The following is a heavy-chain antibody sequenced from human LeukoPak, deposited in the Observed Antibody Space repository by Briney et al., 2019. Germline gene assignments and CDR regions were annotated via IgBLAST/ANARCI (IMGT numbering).Heavy chain of an antibody. CDR3: ARSSAWFDP. CDR2: MNPKTGNT. D-gene: IGHD6-6*01. Sequence: ASVKVSCKASGYTFTNFDINWVRQATGQGLEWMGWMNPKTGNTGSAQKLQGRVTITGNTSISTAYMELSSLRSDDTAVYYCARSSAWFDPWGQGTLVTVSS. J-gene: IGHJ5*02. CDR1: GYTFTNFD. V-gene: IGHV1-8*01.